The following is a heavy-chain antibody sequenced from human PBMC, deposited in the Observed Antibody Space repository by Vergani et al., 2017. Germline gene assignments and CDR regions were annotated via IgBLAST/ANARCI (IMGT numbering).Heavy chain of an antibody. Sequence: QLQLQESGPGLVKPSETLSLTCTVSGGSISSSSYYWGWIRQPPGKGLEWIGSIYYSGSTYYNPSLKSRVTISVDTSKNQFSLKLSSVTAADTAVYYCARVGRFLGWFDPWGQGTLVTVSS. D-gene: IGHD3-3*01. CDR2: IYYSGST. CDR3: ARVGRFLGWFDP. CDR1: GGSISSSSYY. J-gene: IGHJ5*02. V-gene: IGHV4-39*01.